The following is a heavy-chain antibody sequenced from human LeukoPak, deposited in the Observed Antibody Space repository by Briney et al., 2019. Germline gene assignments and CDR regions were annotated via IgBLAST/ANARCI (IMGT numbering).Heavy chain of an antibody. J-gene: IGHJ4*02. Sequence: GGSLRLSCAASGFTFNSYAMSWVRQAPGKGLEWVSVIYSGGSTYYADSVKGRFTISRDNSKNTLYLQMNSLRAEDTAVYYCARIGSGWYYFDYWGQGTLVTVSS. D-gene: IGHD6-19*01. CDR2: IYSGGST. V-gene: IGHV3-53*01. CDR3: ARIGSGWYYFDY. CDR1: GFTFNSYA.